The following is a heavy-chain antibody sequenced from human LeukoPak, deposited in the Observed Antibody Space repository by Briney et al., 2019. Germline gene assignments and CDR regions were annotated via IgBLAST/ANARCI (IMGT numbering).Heavy chain of an antibody. CDR1: GGSISSGSYY. Sequence: SETLSLTCTVSGGSISSGSYYWSWIRQPAGKGLEWIGRIYTSGSTYYNPSLKSRVTISVDTSKNQFSLKLSSVTAADTAVYYCAKLPAAKVPGAFNIWGQGTMVTVSS. D-gene: IGHD2-2*01. CDR2: IYTSGST. V-gene: IGHV4-61*02. CDR3: AKLPAAKVPGAFNI. J-gene: IGHJ3*02.